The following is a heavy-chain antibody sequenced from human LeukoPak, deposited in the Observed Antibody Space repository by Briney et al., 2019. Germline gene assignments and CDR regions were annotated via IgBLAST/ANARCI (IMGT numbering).Heavy chain of an antibody. CDR1: GYSIGSDFY. J-gene: IGHJ5*02. Sequence: SETLSLTCIVSGYSIGSDFYWGWIRPPPGKGLEWIASIYRSGNTYSNSSLKSRVMMSIDTSKNHFSLMLTSVTAADTAVYYCARHSVASPSDAWGPGTLVTVSS. CDR3: ARHSVASPSDA. V-gene: IGHV4-38-2*02. CDR2: IYRSGNT. D-gene: IGHD2-21*01.